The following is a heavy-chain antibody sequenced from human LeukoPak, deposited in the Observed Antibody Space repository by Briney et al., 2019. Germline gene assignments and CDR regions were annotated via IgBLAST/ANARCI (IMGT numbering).Heavy chain of an antibody. J-gene: IGHJ4*02. CDR1: GYSISSGYY. D-gene: IGHD3-9*01. CDR2: IYHSGST. Sequence: SETLSLTCTVSGYSISSGYYWGWIRQPPGKGLEWIGSIYHSGSTYYNPSLKSRVTISVDTSKNQFSLKLSSVTAADTAVYYCARRNYDILTGYPYYFDYWGQGTLVTVSS. CDR3: ARRNYDILTGYPYYFDY. V-gene: IGHV4-38-2*02.